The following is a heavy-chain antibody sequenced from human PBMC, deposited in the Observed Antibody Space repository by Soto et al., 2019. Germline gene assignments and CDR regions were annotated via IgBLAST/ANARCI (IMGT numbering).Heavy chain of an antibody. CDR2: IYHSGST. CDR3: ARGYHYGMDV. J-gene: IGHJ6*02. CDR1: GGSISTYY. Sequence: SETLSLTCTVSGGSISTYYWSWVRQPPGKGLEWIGYIYHSGSTNYNPSLESRGTMSVDTSKNQVSLKLSSVAAADTAVYSCARGYHYGMDVWGRGTTVTVSS. V-gene: IGHV4-59*08.